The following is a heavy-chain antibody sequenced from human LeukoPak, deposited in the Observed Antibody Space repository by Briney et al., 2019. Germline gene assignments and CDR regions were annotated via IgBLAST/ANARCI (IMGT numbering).Heavy chain of an antibody. Sequence: PGGSLRLSCAVSGFTFSNFWMSWVHQAPGRGLEWVANIHPEGNEKYHVESVKGRFTISRDNAKNLLFLQMNGLRVEDTAVYYCANGNRCTSPNCLGYYYMDVWGKGTTVTVSS. J-gene: IGHJ6*03. CDR2: IHPEGNEK. V-gene: IGHV3-7*01. D-gene: IGHD2-8*01. CDR1: GFTFSNFW. CDR3: ANGNRCTSPNCLGYYYMDV.